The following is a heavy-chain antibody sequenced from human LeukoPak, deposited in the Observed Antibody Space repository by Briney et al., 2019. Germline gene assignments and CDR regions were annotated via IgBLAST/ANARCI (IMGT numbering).Heavy chain of an antibody. V-gene: IGHV3-7*01. CDR3: ARDESDGYYVY. D-gene: IGHD2/OR15-2a*01. J-gene: IGHJ4*02. CDR2: IKQDGSMK. CDR1: GFTFSRHW. Sequence: LAGGSLRLSCEASGFTFSRHWMSWVRQAPGRGLEWVANIKQDGSMKQYADSVRGRFIISRDNAKNSVYLQLSSLKAEDSAVYFCARDESDGYYVYWGQGTLVTVSS.